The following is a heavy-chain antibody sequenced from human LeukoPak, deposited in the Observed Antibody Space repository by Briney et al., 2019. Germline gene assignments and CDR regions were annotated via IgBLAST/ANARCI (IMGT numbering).Heavy chain of an antibody. V-gene: IGHV4-30-4*08. J-gene: IGHJ5*02. D-gene: IGHD4-23*01. Sequence: SETLSLTCTVSGGSISSYYWSWIRQPPGKGLEWIGYIYYSGSTYYNPSLKSRVTISVDTSKNQFSLKLSSVTAADTAVYYCARDRRIYGFYGGNSGGACWFDPWGQGTLVTVSS. CDR1: GGSISSYY. CDR3: ARDRRIYGFYGGNSGGACWFDP. CDR2: IYYSGST.